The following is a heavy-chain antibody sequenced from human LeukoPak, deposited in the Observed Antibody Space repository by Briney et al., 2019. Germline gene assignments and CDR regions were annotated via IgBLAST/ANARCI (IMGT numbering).Heavy chain of an antibody. J-gene: IGHJ4*02. V-gene: IGHV6-1*01. CDR3: ARSHIAVAGTEDPFDY. D-gene: IGHD6-19*01. CDR1: GDSVSSNSAA. CDR2: TYYRSKWYN. Sequence: HSQTLSLTCAISGDSVSSNSAAWNWIRQSPSRGLEWLGRTYYRSKWYNDYAVSVKSRMTINPDTSKNQFSLQLNSVTPEDTAVYYCARSHIAVAGTEDPFDYWGQGTLVTVSS.